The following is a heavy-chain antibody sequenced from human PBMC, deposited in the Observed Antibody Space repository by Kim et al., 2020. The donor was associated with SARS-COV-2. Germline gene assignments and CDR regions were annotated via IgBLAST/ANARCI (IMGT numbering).Heavy chain of an antibody. J-gene: IGHJ6*02. CDR1: GGSISSSSYY. D-gene: IGHD6-13*01. Sequence: SETLSLTCTVSGGSISSSSYYWGWIRQPPGKGLEWIGSIYYSGSTYYNPSLKSRVTISVDTSKNQFSLKLSSVTAADTAVYYCASRSSSDEGMDVWGQGTTVTVSS. V-gene: IGHV4-39*01. CDR2: IYYSGST. CDR3: ASRSSSDEGMDV.